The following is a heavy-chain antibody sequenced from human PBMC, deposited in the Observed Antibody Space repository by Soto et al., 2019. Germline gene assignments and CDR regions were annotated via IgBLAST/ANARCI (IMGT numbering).Heavy chain of an antibody. V-gene: IGHV3-30-3*01. J-gene: IGHJ4*02. CDR1: GFTFRSYA. CDR2: ISYDGSNK. D-gene: IGHD3-3*01. CDR3: ARDGTYYDFWSGYYSTPPYYFDY. Sequence: GGSLRLSCATPGFTFRSYAMHWVRQAPGKGLEWVAVISYDGSNKYYADSVKGRFTISRDNSKNTLYLQMNSLRAEDTAVYYCARDGTYYDFWSGYYSTPPYYFDYWGQGTLVTVSS.